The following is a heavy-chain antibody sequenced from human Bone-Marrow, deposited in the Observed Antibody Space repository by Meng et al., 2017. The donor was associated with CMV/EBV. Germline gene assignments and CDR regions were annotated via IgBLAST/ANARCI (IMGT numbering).Heavy chain of an antibody. CDR1: GYTFTNYG. Sequence: ASVKVSCKTSGYTFTNYGIIWVRQAPGQGLEWMGWIKPDSGATNYAQTFRGRVTMTTDSSISTAYMELITLTSDDTAFYYCARDHNWGPDHWGQGTLVTVSS. CDR2: IKPDSGAT. J-gene: IGHJ4*02. CDR3: ARDHNWGPDH. D-gene: IGHD1-1*01. V-gene: IGHV1-2*02.